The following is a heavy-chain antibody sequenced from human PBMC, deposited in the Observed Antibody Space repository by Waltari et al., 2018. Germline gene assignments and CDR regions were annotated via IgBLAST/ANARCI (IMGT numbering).Heavy chain of an antibody. V-gene: IGHV3-49*04. D-gene: IGHD6-19*01. Sequence: EVHLVESGGGLVKPGRSLRPSCTASGFTFGEYAMSWVRQAPGKGLDWVGFIRSKAYDGTTEYAASVKGRFTISRDDSKSIAYLQMNSLKSEDTGVYYCTRGGWSFDAFDIWGRGTMVTLSS. CDR2: IRSKAYDGTT. CDR3: TRGGWSFDAFDI. CDR1: GFTFGEYA. J-gene: IGHJ3*02.